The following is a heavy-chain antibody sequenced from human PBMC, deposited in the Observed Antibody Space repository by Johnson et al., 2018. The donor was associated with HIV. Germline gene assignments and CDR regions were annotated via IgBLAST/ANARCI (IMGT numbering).Heavy chain of an antibody. V-gene: IGHV3-30*04. CDR2: ISYDGSDK. J-gene: IGHJ3*02. Sequence: QVQLVESGGGLVQPGGSLRVSCAASGFTFSSYAMHWVRQAPAKGLQWVAVISYDGSDKDYADSVKGRFTISRDSSKNTLYLQMNSLRAEDTAVYYCARGPKNPGLDAFDIWGQGTTVTVSS. CDR3: ARGPKNPGLDAFDI. D-gene: IGHD1-14*01. CDR1: GFTFSSYA.